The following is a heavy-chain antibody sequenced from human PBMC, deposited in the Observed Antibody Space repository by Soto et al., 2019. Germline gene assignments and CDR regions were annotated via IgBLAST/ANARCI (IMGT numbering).Heavy chain of an antibody. CDR2: IKQDGSEK. Sequence: GGSLRLSCAASGFTFSSYWMSWVRQAPGKGLEWVANIKQDGSEKYYVDSVKGRFTISGDNSKNSLYLQMNSLRAEDTAVYYCASGGYSYGYYYYYGMDVWGQGTTVTVSS. V-gene: IGHV3-7*01. D-gene: IGHD5-18*01. CDR1: GFTFSSYW. CDR3: ASGGYSYGYYYYYGMDV. J-gene: IGHJ6*02.